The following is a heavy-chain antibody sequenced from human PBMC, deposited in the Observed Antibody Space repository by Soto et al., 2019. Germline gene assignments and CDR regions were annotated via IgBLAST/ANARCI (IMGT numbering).Heavy chain of an antibody. J-gene: IGHJ2*01. CDR2: IYHSGST. CDR1: GGSISSGGYS. V-gene: IGHV4-30-2*01. CDR3: ARAAVTTFMDWYFDL. D-gene: IGHD4-17*01. Sequence: QLQLQESGSGLVKPSQTLSLTCAVSGGSISSGGYSWSWIRQPPGKGLEWIGYIYHSGSTYYNPSLKSRVTLSVDRSKIQFSLKLSSLTAGDTAVYYCARAAVTTFMDWYFDLCGRGTLVTVSS.